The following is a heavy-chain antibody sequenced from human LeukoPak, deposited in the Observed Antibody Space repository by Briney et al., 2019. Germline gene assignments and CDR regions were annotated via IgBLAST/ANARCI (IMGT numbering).Heavy chain of an antibody. V-gene: IGHV4-31*03. CDR3: ARQVVPAAGYFGY. D-gene: IGHD2-2*01. Sequence: PSETLSLTCTISGGSVSSGGYYWSWIRQHPGKGLEWIGYIYYSGSTYYNPSPKSRVTISVDTSKNQFSLKLSSVTAADTAVYYCARQVVPAAGYFGYWGQGTLVTVSS. CDR1: GGSVSSGGYY. CDR2: IYYSGST. J-gene: IGHJ4*02.